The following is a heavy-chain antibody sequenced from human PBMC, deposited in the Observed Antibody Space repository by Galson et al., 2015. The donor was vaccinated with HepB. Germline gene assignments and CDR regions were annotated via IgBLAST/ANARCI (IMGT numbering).Heavy chain of an antibody. CDR1: GYTFTDYY. CDR2: VDPEDGET. Sequence: VKVSCKVSGYTFTDYYMHWVQQAPGKGLEWMGLVDPEDGETIYAEKFQGRVTITADTSTDTAYMELSSLRSEDTAVYYCATGSHDGGQRHYYYYYMDVWGKGTTVTVSS. J-gene: IGHJ6*03. D-gene: IGHD1-14*01. V-gene: IGHV1-69-2*01. CDR3: ATGSHDGGQRHYYYYYMDV.